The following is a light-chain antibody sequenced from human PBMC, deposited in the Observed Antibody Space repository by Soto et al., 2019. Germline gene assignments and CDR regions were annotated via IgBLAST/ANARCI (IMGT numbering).Light chain of an antibody. V-gene: IGLV2-14*01. CDR2: EVT. Sequence: QSALTQPASVSGSPGQSITISCTGTSNDVGAYKYVSWYQQQPDKAPKLIIYEVTNRPSGVSNRFSGSKSGNTASLTISGLQAEDEADYFCSSYAGSNIVVFGGGTKLTVL. CDR3: SSYAGSNIVV. CDR1: SNDVGAYKY. J-gene: IGLJ2*01.